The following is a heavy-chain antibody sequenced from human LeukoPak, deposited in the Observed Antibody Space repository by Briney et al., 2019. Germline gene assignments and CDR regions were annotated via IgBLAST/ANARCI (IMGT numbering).Heavy chain of an antibody. V-gene: IGHV7-4-1*02. D-gene: IGHD2-15*01. CDR2: INTNTGNP. J-gene: IGHJ4*02. CDR3: ARGTCSGGSCSYAY. Sequence: GASVKVSCKASGYTFTTYGISWVRQAPGQGLEWMGWINTNTGNPTYAQGFTGRFVFSLDTSVSTAYLHISSLKAEDTAVYYCARGTCSGGSCSYAYWGQGTLVTVSS. CDR1: GYTFTTYG.